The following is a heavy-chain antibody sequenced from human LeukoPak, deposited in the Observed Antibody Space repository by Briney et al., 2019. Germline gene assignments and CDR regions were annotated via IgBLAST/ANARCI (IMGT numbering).Heavy chain of an antibody. V-gene: IGHV4-59*11. Sequence: KPSETLSLTCTVSGDSIRSHYWSWIRQPPGKGLEWIGYIYYSGSTNYNPSLKGRVTISVDTSKNQFSLKLSSVTAADTAVYYCARVGIAGVGHYYYYYMDVWGKGTTVTVSS. J-gene: IGHJ6*03. CDR2: IYYSGST. CDR3: ARVGIAGVGHYYYYYMDV. D-gene: IGHD6-13*01. CDR1: GDSIRSHY.